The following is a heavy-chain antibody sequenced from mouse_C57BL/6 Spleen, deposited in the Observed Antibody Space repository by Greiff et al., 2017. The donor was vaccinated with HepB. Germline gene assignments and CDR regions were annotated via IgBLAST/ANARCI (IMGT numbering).Heavy chain of an antibody. CDR3: ARQRDYDWYFDV. CDR1: GFTFSSYG. D-gene: IGHD2-4*01. J-gene: IGHJ1*03. CDR2: ISSGGSYT. V-gene: IGHV5-6*01. Sequence: EVQVVESGGDLVKPGGSLKLSCAASGFTFSSYGMSWVRQTPDKRLEWVATISSGGSYTYYPDSVKGRFTISRDNAKNTLYLQMSSLKSEDTAMYYCARQRDYDWYFDVWGTGTTVTVSS.